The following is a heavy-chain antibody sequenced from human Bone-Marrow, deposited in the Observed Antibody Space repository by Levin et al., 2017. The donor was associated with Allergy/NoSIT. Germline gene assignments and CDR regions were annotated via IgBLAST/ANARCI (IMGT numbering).Heavy chain of an antibody. J-gene: IGHJ4*02. CDR3: AKGGDYRDLAIDS. CDR2: IKQDGSEK. D-gene: IGHD4-17*01. Sequence: RSGGSLRLSCAASAFTFSSCWMSWVRQAPGKGLEWVANIKQDGSEKYYVDSVRGRFSISRDNAKNTLFLQLNSLRVEDTAVYYCAKGGDYRDLAIDSWGQGTLVTVSS. CDR1: AFTFSSCW. V-gene: IGHV3-7*01.